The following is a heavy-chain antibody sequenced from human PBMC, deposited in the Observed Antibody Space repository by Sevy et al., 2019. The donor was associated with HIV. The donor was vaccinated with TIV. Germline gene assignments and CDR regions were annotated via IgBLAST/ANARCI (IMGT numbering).Heavy chain of an antibody. CDR3: ASEGCTRPHDH. V-gene: IGHV3-23*01. CDR1: GFNFNIYS. D-gene: IGHD2-8*01. Sequence: GGSLRLSCVASGFNFNIYSMSWVRQAPGKGLEWVSTFSFGCGRINHADSVQGRFTMSRDDSKKTVYLDMNSLRAEDTAVYYCASEGCTRPHDHWGQGTLVTVSS. CDR2: FSFGCGRI. J-gene: IGHJ4*02.